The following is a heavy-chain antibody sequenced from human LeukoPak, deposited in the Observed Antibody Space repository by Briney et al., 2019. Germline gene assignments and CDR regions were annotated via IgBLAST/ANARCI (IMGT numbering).Heavy chain of an antibody. Sequence: GESLKISCKGSGYSFTSYWIGWVRQMPGKGLEWMGIIYPGDSDTRYSPSFQGQVTISADKSISTAYLQWSSLKAPDTAMYYYARSSLDDSSGYYEGYWGQGTLVTVSS. J-gene: IGHJ4*02. CDR2: IYPGDSDT. CDR1: GYSFTSYW. V-gene: IGHV5-51*01. CDR3: ARSSLDDSSGYYEGY. D-gene: IGHD3-22*01.